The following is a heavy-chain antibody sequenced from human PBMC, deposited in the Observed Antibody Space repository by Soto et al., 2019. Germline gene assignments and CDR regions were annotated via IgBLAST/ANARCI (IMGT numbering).Heavy chain of an antibody. CDR1: GGSIRSGDYY. CDR3: AIEIIAADHFDY. V-gene: IGHV4-30-4*01. D-gene: IGHD6-13*01. Sequence: PSETLSLTCTVSGGSIRSGDYYWSWIRQTPERGLEWCGYVHYSGNTFYNPSLKSRATISLDTSRNQFSLNLSSVTAADSAVYYCAIEIIAADHFDYWGQGALVT. CDR2: VHYSGNT. J-gene: IGHJ4*02.